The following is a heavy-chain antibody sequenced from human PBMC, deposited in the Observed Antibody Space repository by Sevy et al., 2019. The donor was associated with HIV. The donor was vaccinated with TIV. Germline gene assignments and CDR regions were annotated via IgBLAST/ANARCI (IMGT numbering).Heavy chain of an antibody. CDR1: GFTFSSYS. CDR2: ISSSSSYI. CDR3: ASAGVFMVRGVPRNYYYYMDV. J-gene: IGHJ6*03. Sequence: GGSLRLSCAASGFTFSSYSMNWVRQAPGKGLEWVSSISSSSSYIYYADSVKGRFTISRDNAKNSLYLQTNNLRAEDTDVYYCASAGVFMVRGVPRNYYYYMDVWGKGTTVTVSS. D-gene: IGHD3-10*01. V-gene: IGHV3-21*01.